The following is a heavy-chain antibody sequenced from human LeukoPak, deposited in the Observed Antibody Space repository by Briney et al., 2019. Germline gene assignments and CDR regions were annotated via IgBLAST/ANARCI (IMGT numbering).Heavy chain of an antibody. CDR1: GYTFTGYY. J-gene: IGHJ6*03. Sequence: ASVKVSCKASGYTFTGYYIHWVRQAPGQGLEWMGLINPSGGSTNYAQKFQGRVTMTRDTSTSTVYMELSSLRSEDTAVYYCARVPGITMVRGGQWYYYMDVWGKGTTVAISS. D-gene: IGHD3-10*01. CDR2: INPSGGST. V-gene: IGHV1-46*01. CDR3: ARVPGITMVRGGQWYYYMDV.